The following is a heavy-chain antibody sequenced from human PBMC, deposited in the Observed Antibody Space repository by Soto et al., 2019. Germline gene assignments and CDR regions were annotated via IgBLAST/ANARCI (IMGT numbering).Heavy chain of an antibody. D-gene: IGHD6-19*01. J-gene: IGHJ6*02. CDR2: IYYSGST. Sequence: QVQLQESGPGLVKPSETLSLTCTVSGGSVSSGSYYWSWIRQPPGKELEWIGYIYYSGSTSYNPSLKGRVTISVDTTKNQFSLKLSSVTAADTAVYYCARGIEGWYQGRYYYGMDVWGQVTTVTVSS. CDR1: GGSVSSGSYY. V-gene: IGHV4-61*01. CDR3: ARGIEGWYQGRYYYGMDV.